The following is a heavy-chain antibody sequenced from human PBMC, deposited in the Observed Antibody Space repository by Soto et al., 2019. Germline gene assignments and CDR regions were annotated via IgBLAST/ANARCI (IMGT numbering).Heavy chain of an antibody. J-gene: IGHJ6*02. CDR3: TTVRLPYPHYYYGMDV. CDR2: IKSKTDGGTT. V-gene: IGHV3-15*01. Sequence: PXGSLGLSCAASGFTFSNAWMSGVRQAPGKGLEWVGRIKSKTDGGTTDYAAPVKGRFTISRDDSKNTLYLQMNSLKTEDTAVYYCTTVRLPYPHYYYGMDVWGQGTTVTVSS. CDR1: GFTFSNAW.